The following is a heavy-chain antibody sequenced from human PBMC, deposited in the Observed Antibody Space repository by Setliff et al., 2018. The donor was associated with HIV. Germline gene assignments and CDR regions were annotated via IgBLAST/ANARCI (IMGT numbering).Heavy chain of an antibody. CDR3: ARDHGSGSYYPYY. D-gene: IGHD3-10*01. CDR1: GGSIRSGSYY. J-gene: IGHJ4*02. Sequence: PSETLSLTCTVSGGSIRSGSYYWTWIRQPAGKGPEWIGHIYTNGYTNYNPSLKSRVTVSVDTSKNQFSLKLSSVTAADTAVYYCARDHGSGSYYPYYWGQGTLVTVSS. CDR2: IYTNGYT. V-gene: IGHV4-61*09.